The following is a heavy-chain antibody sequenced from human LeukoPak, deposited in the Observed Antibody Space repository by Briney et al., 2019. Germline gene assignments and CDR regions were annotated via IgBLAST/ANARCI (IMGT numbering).Heavy chain of an antibody. CDR3: ATEGKMVRGVYTDF. Sequence: ASVKVSCKASGGTFSSYAISWVRQAPGQGLEWMGGIIPIFGTANYAQKFQGRVTITADKSTSTAYMELSSLRSEDTAVYYCATEGKMVRGVYTDFWGQGTLVTVSS. CDR2: IIPIFGTA. CDR1: GGTFSSYA. J-gene: IGHJ4*02. V-gene: IGHV1-69*06. D-gene: IGHD3-10*01.